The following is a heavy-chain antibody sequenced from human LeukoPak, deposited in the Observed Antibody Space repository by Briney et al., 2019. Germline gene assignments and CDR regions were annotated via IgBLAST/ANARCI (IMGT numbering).Heavy chain of an antibody. Sequence: SETLSLTCTVSGGSISSYYWSWIRQPPGKGLEWIGYIYYSGSTNYNPSLKSRVTISGDTSKNQFSLKLSSVTAADTAVYHCTRDRSALDTWGQGTMVTVSS. CDR2: IYYSGST. V-gene: IGHV4-59*01. CDR3: TRDRSALDT. J-gene: IGHJ3*02. CDR1: GGSISSYY.